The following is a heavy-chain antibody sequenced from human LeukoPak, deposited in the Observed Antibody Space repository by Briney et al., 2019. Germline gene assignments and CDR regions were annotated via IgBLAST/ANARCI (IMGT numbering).Heavy chain of an antibody. Sequence: ASVNLSCTASGYTFSSYGISWVRHVPGQGLEWMGWISAYNGNTIYAQKFQGRVTMTTDASTSTASMELRSLRSDDTAVYYCATDRFENYDSSGHRFDPWGQGTLVTVSS. J-gene: IGHJ5*02. CDR1: GYTFSSYG. V-gene: IGHV1-18*01. D-gene: IGHD3-22*01. CDR3: ATDRFENYDSSGHRFDP. CDR2: ISAYNGNT.